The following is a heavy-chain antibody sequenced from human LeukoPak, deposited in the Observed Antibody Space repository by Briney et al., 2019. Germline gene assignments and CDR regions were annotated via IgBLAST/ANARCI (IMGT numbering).Heavy chain of an antibody. J-gene: IGHJ3*02. Sequence: ASVKVSCKASGYTFTSYGISWVRQAPGQGLEWMGWISGYNGNTNYAQKLQGRVTMTTDTSTSTAYMELRSLRSEGTAVYYCARWEAGYSSRPRPHAFDIWGQGTMVTVSS. CDR1: GYTFTSYG. D-gene: IGHD6-19*01. CDR3: ARWEAGYSSRPRPHAFDI. V-gene: IGHV1-18*01. CDR2: ISGYNGNT.